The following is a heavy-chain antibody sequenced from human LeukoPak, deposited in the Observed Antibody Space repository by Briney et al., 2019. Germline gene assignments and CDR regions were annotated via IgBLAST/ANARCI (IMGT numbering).Heavy chain of an antibody. V-gene: IGHV3-15*01. J-gene: IGHJ6*02. Sequence: PGGSLRLSCAASGLTFSNAWMTWVRQAPGKGLEWVGRIKSKTDGGTTHYAAPVQGRFTISRDDSENTLYLQMNSLKTEDTAVYYCATEWEIPHFHGVDVWGQGTTVTVSS. CDR2: IKSKTDGGTT. D-gene: IGHD1-26*01. CDR1: GLTFSNAW. CDR3: ATEWEIPHFHGVDV.